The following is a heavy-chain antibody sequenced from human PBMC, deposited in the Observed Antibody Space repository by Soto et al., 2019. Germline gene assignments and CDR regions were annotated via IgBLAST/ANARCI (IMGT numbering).Heavy chain of an antibody. CDR1: GFTFSSYA. V-gene: IGHV3-23*01. CDR2: ISGSGGST. D-gene: IGHD1-26*01. Sequence: SGGSLRLSCAASGFTFSSYAMSWVRQAPGKGLEWVSAISGSGGSTYYADSVKGRFTISRDNSKNTLYLQMNSLRAEDTAVYYCAKGPSSMGATAYYYGMDVWGQGTTVTVSS. J-gene: IGHJ6*02. CDR3: AKGPSSMGATAYYYGMDV.